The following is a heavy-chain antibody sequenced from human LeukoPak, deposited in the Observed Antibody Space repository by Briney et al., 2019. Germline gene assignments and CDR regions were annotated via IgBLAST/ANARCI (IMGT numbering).Heavy chain of an antibody. J-gene: IGHJ4*02. D-gene: IGHD6-13*01. CDR3: ARDVDSTHHYDY. V-gene: IGHV4-38-2*02. CDR1: GYSISSGYY. CDR2: IYQSGNT. Sequence: SETLSLTCTVSGYSISSGYYWGWIRQPPGKGLEWIGIIYQSGNTYYTPSLKSRVTISVNTSKNQFSLKLSSVTAADTAVYYCARDVDSTHHYDYWGQGILVTVSS.